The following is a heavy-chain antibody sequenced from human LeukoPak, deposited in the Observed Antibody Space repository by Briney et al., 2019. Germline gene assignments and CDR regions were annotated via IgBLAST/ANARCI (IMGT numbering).Heavy chain of an antibody. CDR2: IYHSGST. J-gene: IGHJ4*02. V-gene: IGHV4-38-2*02. D-gene: IGHD2-21*02. CDR3: ARTVVTAISFVDY. CDR1: GYSISSGYY. Sequence: SETLSLTCTVSGYSISSGYYWGWIRQPPGKGLEWIGSIYHSGSTYYNPSLKSRVTISVDTSKNQFSLKLSSVTAADTAVYYCARTVVTAISFVDYWGRGTLVTVSS.